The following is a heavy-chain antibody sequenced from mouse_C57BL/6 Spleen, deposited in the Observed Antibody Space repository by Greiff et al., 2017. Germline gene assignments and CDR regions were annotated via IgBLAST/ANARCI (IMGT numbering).Heavy chain of an antibody. Sequence: DVMLVESGEGLVKPGGSLKLSCAASGFTFSSYAMSWVRQTPEKRLEWVAYISSGGDYIYYADTVKGRFTISRDNARNTLYLQMSSLKSEDTAMYYCTRRTPYYFDYWGQGTTLTVSS. J-gene: IGHJ2*01. V-gene: IGHV5-9-1*02. CDR2: ISSGGDYI. CDR1: GFTFSSYA. CDR3: TRRTPYYFDY.